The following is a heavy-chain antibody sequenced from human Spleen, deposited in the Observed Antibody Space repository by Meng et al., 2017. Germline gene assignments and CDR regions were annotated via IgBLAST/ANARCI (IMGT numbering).Heavy chain of an antibody. D-gene: IGHD2-15*01. J-gene: IGHJ4*02. Sequence: SETLSLTCSVYGCSFTGYYWNWIRQPPGKGLEWIGQINHSDYTNYNPSLKSGVIISVDTAKKQVSLTLSSVTAADTAVYYCARGSGKRYCSGNSCQRRADGVDVWGQGTMVTVSS. CDR1: GCSFTGYY. V-gene: IGHV4-34*01. CDR3: ARGSGKRYCSGNSCQRRADGVDV. CDR2: INHSDYT.